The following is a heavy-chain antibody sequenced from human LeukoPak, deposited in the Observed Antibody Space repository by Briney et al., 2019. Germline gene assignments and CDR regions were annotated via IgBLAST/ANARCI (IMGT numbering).Heavy chain of an antibody. J-gene: IGHJ4*02. CDR1: GNSISSYY. V-gene: IGHV4-4*07. CDR3: ARETTGLARYFDY. CDR2: IYTSGST. Sequence: PSETLSLTCTVSGNSISSYYWSWIRQPAGKGPEWIGRIYTSGSTNYNPSLKSRVTMSVDTSKNQFSLNLSSVTAADTAFYYCARETTGLARYFDYWGQGTLVTVSS. D-gene: IGHD4-11*01.